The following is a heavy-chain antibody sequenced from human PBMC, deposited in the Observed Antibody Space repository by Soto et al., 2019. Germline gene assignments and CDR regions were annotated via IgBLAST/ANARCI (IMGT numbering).Heavy chain of an antibody. CDR3: ARSPNYYYYGFDV. J-gene: IGHJ6*02. V-gene: IGHV4-61*08. Sequence: PSETLSLTCTVSGGSVSSGDYFWSWLRQSPGKRLEWIAHIYYGGSTNYNPSLKSRATISVDTSKSQVSLTLTSMTAADAALYYCARSPNYYYYGFDVWGQGTAVTV. D-gene: IGHD3-10*01. CDR1: GGSVSSGDYF. CDR2: IYYGGST.